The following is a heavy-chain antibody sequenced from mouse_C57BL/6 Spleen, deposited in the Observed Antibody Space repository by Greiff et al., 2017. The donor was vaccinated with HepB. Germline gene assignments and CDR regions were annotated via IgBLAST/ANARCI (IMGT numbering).Heavy chain of an antibody. Sequence: QVQLQQPGAELVKPGASVKMSCKASGYTFTSYWITWVKQRPGQGLEWIGDIYPGSGSTNYNEKFNSKATLTVDTSSSTAYMQLSSLTSEDSAVYYCARTSYYSNSTFAYWGQGTLVTVSA. CDR3: ARTSYYSNSTFAY. CDR1: GYTFTSYW. D-gene: IGHD2-5*01. CDR2: IYPGSGST. J-gene: IGHJ3*01. V-gene: IGHV1-55*01.